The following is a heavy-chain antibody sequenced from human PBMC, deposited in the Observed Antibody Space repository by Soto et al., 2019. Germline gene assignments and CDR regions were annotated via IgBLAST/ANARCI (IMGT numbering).Heavy chain of an antibody. CDR1: GFTFSSYS. Sequence: GGSLRLSCTASGFTFSSYSMNWVRQAPGKWLEWVAYISSGSSTIYYPDSMKGRFTISRDNAKNALYLQMTGLRDEYTAVYYCATSLLSSALDYCGQEXLLTVNS. CDR3: ATSLLSSALDY. V-gene: IGHV3-48*02. J-gene: IGHJ4*02. CDR2: ISSGSSTI.